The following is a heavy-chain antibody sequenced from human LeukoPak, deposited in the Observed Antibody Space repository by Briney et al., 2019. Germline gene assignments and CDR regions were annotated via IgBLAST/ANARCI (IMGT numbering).Heavy chain of an antibody. CDR1: GFTVSNKY. CDR2: IYSDGRT. J-gene: IGHJ6*04. V-gene: IGHV3-53*01. CDR3: AELGITMIGGV. D-gene: IGHD3-10*02. Sequence: GGSLRLSCAASGFTVSNKYMTWVRQAPGKGLEWVSLIYSDGRTYYADSVKGRFTISRDNAKNSLYLQMNSLRAEDTAVYYCAELGITMIGGVWGKGTTVTISS.